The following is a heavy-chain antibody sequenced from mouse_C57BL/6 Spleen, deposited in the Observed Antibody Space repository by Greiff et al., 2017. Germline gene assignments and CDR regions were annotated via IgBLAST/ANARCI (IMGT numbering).Heavy chain of an antibody. J-gene: IGHJ2*01. CDR3: ARSSSDGYLDY. V-gene: IGHV7-3*01. CDR2: IRNKANGYTT. Sequence: DVMLVESGGGLVQPGGSLSLSWAASGFTFTDYYMSWVRQPPGKALEWLGFIRNKANGYTTEYSASVKGRFTIARDNSQSILYLQMNALRAEDSATYYCARSSSDGYLDYWGQGTTLTVSS. D-gene: IGHD2-3*01. CDR1: GFTFTDYY.